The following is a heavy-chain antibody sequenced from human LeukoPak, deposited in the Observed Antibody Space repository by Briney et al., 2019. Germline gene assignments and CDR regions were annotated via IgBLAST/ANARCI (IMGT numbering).Heavy chain of an antibody. CDR3: ARDAGHYNFDY. D-gene: IGHD5-24*01. CDR1: GFTFSNYG. Sequence: PGMSLRLSCVASGFTFSNYGMHWVRQAPGKGLEWVAVIWYDGSKKNYGDSVKGRFSISRDSSKNTLFLKMNSLRAEDTAIYYCARDAGHYNFDYCGQGTLVTVSS. CDR2: IWYDGSKK. V-gene: IGHV3-33*01. J-gene: IGHJ4*02.